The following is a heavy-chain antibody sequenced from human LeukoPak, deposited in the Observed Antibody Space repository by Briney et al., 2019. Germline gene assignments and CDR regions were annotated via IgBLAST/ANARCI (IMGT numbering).Heavy chain of an antibody. D-gene: IGHD5-24*01. Sequence: SETLSLTCAVYSGSFSGYYWSWIRQPPGKGLEWIGEINHSGSTSYNPSLKSRVTISVDTSKNQFSLKLSSVTAADTAVYYCARHPFGDGYNFDYWGQGTLVTVSS. CDR3: ARHPFGDGYNFDY. J-gene: IGHJ4*02. CDR2: INHSGST. CDR1: SGSFSGYY. V-gene: IGHV4-34*01.